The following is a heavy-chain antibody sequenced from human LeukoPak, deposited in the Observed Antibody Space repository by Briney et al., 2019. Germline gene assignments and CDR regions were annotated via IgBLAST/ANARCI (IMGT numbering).Heavy chain of an antibody. CDR3: ARFDYDSSGYYYGYY. V-gene: IGHV4-31*03. Sequence: SQTLSLTCTVSGGSISSGGYYWSWIRQHPGEGLEWIGYIYYSGSTYYNPSLKSRVTISVDTSKNQFSLKLSSVTAADTAVYYCARFDYDSSGYYYGYYWGQGTLVTVSS. J-gene: IGHJ4*02. CDR1: GGSISSGGYY. D-gene: IGHD3-22*01. CDR2: IYYSGST.